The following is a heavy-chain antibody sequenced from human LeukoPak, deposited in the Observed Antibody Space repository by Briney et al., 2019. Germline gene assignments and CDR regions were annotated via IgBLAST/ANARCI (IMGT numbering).Heavy chain of an antibody. D-gene: IGHD2-8*01. CDR3: ARDYEPYCTNGVCSFDI. J-gene: IGHJ3*02. V-gene: IGHV3-21*01. Sequence: GGSLRLSCAASGFTFSNYSMNWVRQAPGKGLEWVSSISSSSSYIFYTDSVRGRFTISRDNAKNSLYLQMNSLRAEDTAVYYCARDYEPYCTNGVCSFDIWGQGTMVTVSS. CDR1: GFTFSNYS. CDR2: ISSSSSYI.